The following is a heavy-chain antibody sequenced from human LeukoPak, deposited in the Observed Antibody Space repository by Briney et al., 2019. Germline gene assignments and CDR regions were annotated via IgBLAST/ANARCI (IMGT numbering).Heavy chain of an antibody. CDR1: GGSISSYY. J-gene: IGHJ6*03. Sequence: PSETLSLTCTVSGGSISSYYWSWIRQPAGKGLEWIGRIYTSGSTNYNPSLKSRVTMSVDTSKNQFSLKLSSVTAADTAVYYCARDLSGSSWSYYYYYYMDVWGKGTTVTVSS. V-gene: IGHV4-4*07. CDR2: IYTSGST. D-gene: IGHD1-26*01. CDR3: ARDLSGSSWSYYYYYYMDV.